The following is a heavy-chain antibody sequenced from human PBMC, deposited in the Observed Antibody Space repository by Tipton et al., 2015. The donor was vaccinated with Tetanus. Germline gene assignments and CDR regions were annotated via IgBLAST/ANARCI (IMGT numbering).Heavy chain of an antibody. Sequence: SLRLSCAASGFTFSNYAMSWVRQAPGKGLEWVSFIAHDGNYKYEVESVKGRFTISRDNSGSTLFLQMNSLRAEDTAVYYCARETSLTTSYWGQGTLVTVSS. D-gene: IGHD4-17*01. CDR2: IAHDGNYK. CDR3: ARETSLTTSY. J-gene: IGHJ1*01. V-gene: IGHV3-30-3*01. CDR1: GFTFSNYA.